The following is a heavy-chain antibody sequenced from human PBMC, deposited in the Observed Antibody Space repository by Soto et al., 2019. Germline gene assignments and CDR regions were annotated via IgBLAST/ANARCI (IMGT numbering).Heavy chain of an antibody. V-gene: IGHV3-66*01. J-gene: IGHJ6*02. Sequence: VQLVESGGDLVQPGGSLRLSCAASGFSVSSNYMTWVRQAPGKGLEWVSVIHSGGDTHYADSVRGRFTISRDNSKNTLYLQMNSRRAEDTAVYYCARSRTGTTYGGMEVWGQGTAVTVSS. CDR3: ARSRTGTTYGGMEV. D-gene: IGHD1-7*01. CDR1: GFSVSSNY. CDR2: IHSGGDT.